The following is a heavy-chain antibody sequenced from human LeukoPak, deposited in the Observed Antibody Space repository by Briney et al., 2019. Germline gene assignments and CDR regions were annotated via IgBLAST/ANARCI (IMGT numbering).Heavy chain of an antibody. Sequence: ASVNVSCKASGYTFTSYYMHWVRQAPGQGLEWMGIINPSGGSTTYAQKFQGRVTMTRDTSTSTVYMELSRLGSEDTAVYYCARVGVRGMNQNWFDPWGQGTLVTVSS. J-gene: IGHJ5*02. CDR3: ARVGVRGMNQNWFDP. CDR2: INPSGGST. D-gene: IGHD3-16*01. V-gene: IGHV1-46*01. CDR1: GYTFTSYY.